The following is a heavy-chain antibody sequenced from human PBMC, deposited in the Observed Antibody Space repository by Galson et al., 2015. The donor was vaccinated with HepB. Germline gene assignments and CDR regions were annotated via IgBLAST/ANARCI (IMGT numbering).Heavy chain of an antibody. Sequence: SLRLSCAASGFTFSSYSMNWVRQAPGKGLEWVSSISSSSSYIYYADSVKGRFTISRDNAKNSLYLQMNSLRAEDTAVYYCARDLGGEVPNYYYYGMDVWGQGTTVTVSS. J-gene: IGHJ6*02. CDR1: GFTFSSYS. V-gene: IGHV3-21*01. D-gene: IGHD3-10*01. CDR2: ISSSSSYI. CDR3: ARDLGGEVPNYYYYGMDV.